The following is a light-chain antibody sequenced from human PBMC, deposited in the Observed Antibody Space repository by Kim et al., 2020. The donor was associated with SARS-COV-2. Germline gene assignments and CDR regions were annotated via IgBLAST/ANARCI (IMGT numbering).Light chain of an antibody. V-gene: IGKV3-20*01. CDR2: GAS. J-gene: IGKJ2*01. Sequence: EIVLTQSPGTLSLSPGERATLSCRASQSVSSSYLAWYQQKPGQAPRLLIYGASSRATGIPDRFSGSGSGTDFTLTISRLEPEDFAVYYCQQYSSFMYTFGQGTKLEI. CDR1: QSVSSSY. CDR3: QQYSSFMYT.